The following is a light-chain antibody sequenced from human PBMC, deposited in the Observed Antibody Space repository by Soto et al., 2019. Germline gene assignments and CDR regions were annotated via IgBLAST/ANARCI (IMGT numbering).Light chain of an antibody. CDR2: AAS. Sequence: IQLTQSPSSLSASVGDTVTITCRASQGISSYLAWYQEKPGKAPKLLISAASTLQSGVPSRFSGSGSVTEFTLRINSLQPEGCATYYCQQFNSHPFTFGGGTKVDIK. J-gene: IGKJ4*01. V-gene: IGKV1-9*01. CDR3: QQFNSHPFT. CDR1: QGISSY.